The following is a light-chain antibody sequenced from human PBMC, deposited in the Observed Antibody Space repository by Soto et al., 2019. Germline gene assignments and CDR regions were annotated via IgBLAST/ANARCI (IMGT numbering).Light chain of an antibody. CDR1: NSDVGNYNF. CDR2: DVT. Sequence: QSALTQPRSVSGSPGQAVTISCTGTNSDVGNYNFVSWYQHHPGKAPKLMIYDVTKRPLGVPDRFSGSKSGNTASLTISGLQPEDEADYYCCTYAGSFHQFGGGTKLTVL. J-gene: IGLJ3*02. V-gene: IGLV2-11*01. CDR3: CTYAGSFHQ.